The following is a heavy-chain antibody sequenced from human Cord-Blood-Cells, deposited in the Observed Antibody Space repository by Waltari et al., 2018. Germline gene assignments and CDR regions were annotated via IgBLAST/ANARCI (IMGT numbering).Heavy chain of an antibody. V-gene: IGHV4-61*01. J-gene: IGHJ4*02. CDR3: ARDNWKSQFEY. CDR2: IYYSGST. Sequence: TCTVSGGSVSSGSYYLSWIRQPPGKGLEWIGYIYYSGSTNYNPSLKSRVTISVDTSKNQFSLKLSSVTAADTAVYYCARDNWKSQFEYWGQG. CDR1: GGSVSSGSYY. D-gene: IGHD1-20*01.